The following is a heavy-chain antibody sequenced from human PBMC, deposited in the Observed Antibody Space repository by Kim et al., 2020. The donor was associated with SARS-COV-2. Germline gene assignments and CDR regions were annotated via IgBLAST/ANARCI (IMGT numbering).Heavy chain of an antibody. CDR3: AKDRGACTGYDS. CDR1: GFTFSGYA. CDR2: ITGSGDRT. Sequence: GGSLRLSCAASGFTFSGYAMTWVRQAPGRGLEWVSSITGSGDRTYYADSVKGRFTISRDNSKNILYVQMNSLRAEDTATYYCAKDRGACTGYDSCVQGT. J-gene: IGHJ5*01. V-gene: IGHV3-23*01. D-gene: IGHD2-8*02.